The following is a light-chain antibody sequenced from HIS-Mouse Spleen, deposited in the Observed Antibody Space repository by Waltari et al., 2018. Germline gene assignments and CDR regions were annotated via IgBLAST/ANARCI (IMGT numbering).Light chain of an antibody. Sequence: QSALTQPASVSGSPGQSITIPCTGTSSDVGGYNYVSWYQQHPGKAPKLMIYDVSNRPSGVSNRFSGSKSGNTGSLTISGLQAEDEADYYCSSYTSSSTLVFGGGTKLTVL. J-gene: IGLJ3*02. V-gene: IGLV2-14*03. CDR1: SSDVGGYNY. CDR3: SSYTSSSTLV. CDR2: DVS.